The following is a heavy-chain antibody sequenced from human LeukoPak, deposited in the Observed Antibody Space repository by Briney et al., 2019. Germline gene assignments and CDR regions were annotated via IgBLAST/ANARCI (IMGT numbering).Heavy chain of an antibody. CDR3: ARVTDYVIEENFDY. Sequence: SLTLSFTGSVSGVSISSYYWSWIRQPAGKGLESIGHISTSGSTNYNPSLKRLVTFSVDTSKTQFSLKLSPVTAAATAVYHCARVTDYVIEENFDYWGQETLVSVSS. CDR2: ISTSGST. CDR1: GVSISSYY. V-gene: IGHV4-4*07. J-gene: IGHJ4*02. D-gene: IGHD3-10*02.